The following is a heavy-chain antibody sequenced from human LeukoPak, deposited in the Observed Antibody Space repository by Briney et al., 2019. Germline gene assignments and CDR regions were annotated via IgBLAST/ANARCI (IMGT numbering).Heavy chain of an antibody. CDR3: ARFLGAALDY. V-gene: IGHV6-1*01. D-gene: IGHD3-16*01. Sequence: SQTLSLTCVLSGDSLSSSSAAWYWIRQSPSRGLEWLGRTYYRSKWYSDYALSVKSRITINPDTSKNQFSLQVNSVTPEDTALYYCARFLGAALDYWGQGTLVTVSS. J-gene: IGHJ4*02. CDR2: TYYRSKWYS. CDR1: GDSLSSSSAA.